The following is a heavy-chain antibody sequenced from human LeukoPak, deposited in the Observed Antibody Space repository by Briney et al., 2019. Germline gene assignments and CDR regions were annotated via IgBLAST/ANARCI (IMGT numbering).Heavy chain of an antibody. CDR2: IYYSGST. V-gene: IGHV4-59*08. CDR1: GGSISSYY. D-gene: IGHD1-26*01. CDR3: ARHASGSYYGMYYFDY. J-gene: IGHJ4*02. Sequence: PSETLSLTCTVSGGSISSYYWSWIRQPPGKGLEWIGYIYYSGSTNYNPSLKSRVTISVDTSKNQFSLKLSSVTAADTAVYYCARHASGSYYGMYYFDYWGQGTLVTVSS.